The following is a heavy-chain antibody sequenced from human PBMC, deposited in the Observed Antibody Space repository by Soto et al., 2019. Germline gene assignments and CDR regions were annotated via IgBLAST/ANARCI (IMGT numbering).Heavy chain of an antibody. Sequence: ASDTLSLTCTVSGGSISISSFYWGWILHPPGKGLEWIGSIYYSGTTYYNPSLKSRVTISVDTSKNQFSLKLSSVTAADTAVYYCARNRIAAAGTDRRDTIDYWGPGTLVTVSS. J-gene: IGHJ4*02. CDR1: GGSISISSFY. V-gene: IGHV4-39*07. CDR2: IYYSGTT. D-gene: IGHD6-13*01. CDR3: ARNRIAAAGTDRRDTIDY.